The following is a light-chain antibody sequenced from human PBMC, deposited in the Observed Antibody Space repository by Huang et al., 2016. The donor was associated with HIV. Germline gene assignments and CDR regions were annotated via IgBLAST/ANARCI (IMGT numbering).Light chain of an antibody. CDR1: QGISNS. CDR3: QQYYSTSHT. Sequence: DIQMTQSPSSLSASVEDRVTITCRASQGISNSLAWYQQKPGKAPKLLLYAASRLESGVPSRFSGSGSGTDYTLTISSLQPEDFATYYCQQYYSTSHTFGQGTKLEIK. V-gene: IGKV1-NL1*01. J-gene: IGKJ2*01. CDR2: AAS.